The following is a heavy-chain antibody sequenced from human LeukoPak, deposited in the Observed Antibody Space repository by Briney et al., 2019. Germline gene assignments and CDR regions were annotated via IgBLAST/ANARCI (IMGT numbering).Heavy chain of an antibody. J-gene: IGHJ4*02. CDR1: GFTFSSYG. Sequence: PGGSLRLACAASGFTFSSYGMHWVRQAPGKGLEWVAVIWYDGSNKYYADSVKGRFTISRDNSKNTLYLQMNSLRAEDTAVYYCARGGNWNDRGFDYWGQGTLVTVSS. CDR3: ARGGNWNDRGFDY. V-gene: IGHV3-33*01. CDR2: IWYDGSNK. D-gene: IGHD1-1*01.